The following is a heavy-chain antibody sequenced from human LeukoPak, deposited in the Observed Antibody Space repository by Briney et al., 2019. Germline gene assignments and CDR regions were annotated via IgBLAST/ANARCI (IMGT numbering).Heavy chain of an antibody. J-gene: IGHJ3*02. D-gene: IGHD1-26*01. V-gene: IGHV4-4*07. CDR1: GGSISSYY. CDR3: ARDLVGATWLPGSDAFDI. Sequence: SETLSLTCTVSGGSISSYYWSWIRQPAGKGLEWIGRIYTSGSTNYNPSLKSRVTISVDTSKNQFSLKLSSVTAADTALYYCARDLVGATWLPGSDAFDIWGLGTMVIVSS. CDR2: IYTSGST.